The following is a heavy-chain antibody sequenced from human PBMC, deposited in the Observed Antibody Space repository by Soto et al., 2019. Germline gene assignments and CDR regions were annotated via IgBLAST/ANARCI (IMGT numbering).Heavy chain of an antibody. J-gene: IGHJ4*02. CDR1: GFNFGFFG. CDR3: AGGNLRFDFNS. CDR2: ISGDGINT. V-gene: IGHV3-30*03. Sequence: QIQLVESGGDVVQPGKSLRLSCAASGFNFGFFGMHWVRQAPGKGLEWVAFISGDGINTQYADSVRGRFTLSRDYSRKTMYLQMGSQRDDDKSLYYGAGGNLRFDFNSWGLGTLVTVSS. D-gene: IGHD3-10*01.